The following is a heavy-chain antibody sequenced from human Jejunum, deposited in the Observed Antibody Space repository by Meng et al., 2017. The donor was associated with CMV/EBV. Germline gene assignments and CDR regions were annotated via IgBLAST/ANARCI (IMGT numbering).Heavy chain of an antibody. J-gene: IGHJ5*02. D-gene: IGHD4-11*01. CDR3: ARDLMTTITTGWFDP. Sequence: GCVESDSYYWSWIRQPPGKALEWIGYIHYGGSTNYDPSLKSRVTISVDTSKNRFSLRLTSVTAADTAVYYCARDLMTTITTGWFDPWGQGTLVTVSS. CDR2: IHYGGST. CDR1: GCVESDSYY. V-gene: IGHV4-61*01.